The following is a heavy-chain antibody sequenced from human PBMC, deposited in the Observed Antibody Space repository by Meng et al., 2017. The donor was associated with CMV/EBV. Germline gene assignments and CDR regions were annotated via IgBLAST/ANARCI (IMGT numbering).Heavy chain of an antibody. Sequence: SETLSLTCTVSGGSVSSGSYYWSWIRQPPGKGLEWIGYIYYSGSTNYNPSLKSRVTISVDTSKNQFSLKLCSVTAADTAVYYCARVWWELPLGGFYYYYGMDVWGQGTTVTVSS. V-gene: IGHV4-61*01. CDR2: IYYSGST. D-gene: IGHD1-26*01. CDR1: GGSVSSGSYY. J-gene: IGHJ6*02. CDR3: ARVWWELPLGGFYYYYGMDV.